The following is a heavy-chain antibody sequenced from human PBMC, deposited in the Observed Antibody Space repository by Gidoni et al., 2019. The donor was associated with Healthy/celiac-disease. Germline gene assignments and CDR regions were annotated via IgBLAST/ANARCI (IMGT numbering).Heavy chain of an antibody. V-gene: IGHV3-13*01. D-gene: IGHD6-25*01. J-gene: IGHJ2*01. CDR3: ARAGSEDWYFDL. CDR2: IGTAGDDT. Sequence: EVQLVESGGGLVQPGGSLRLSCAASGFTFSTYDMHWVRQATGKGPEWVSGIGTAGDDTYYPGSVKGRFTISRENAKNSLYLQMNSLRAGDTAVYYCARAGSEDWYFDLWGRGTLVTVSS. CDR1: GFTFSTYD.